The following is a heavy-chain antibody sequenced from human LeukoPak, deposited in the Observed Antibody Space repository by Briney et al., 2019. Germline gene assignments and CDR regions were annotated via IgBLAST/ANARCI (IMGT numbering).Heavy chain of an antibody. V-gene: IGHV4-39*07. Sequence: SETLSLTCTVSGGSLSSSSYYWGWIRQPPGKGLEWIGSIYHSGSTNYNPSLNSLVTISVDKSKNQFSLKLNSVTAADTAIYYCARDPGGGTKDIDDNWGQGTLVTVSS. D-gene: IGHD1-26*01. CDR3: ARDPGGGTKDIDDN. CDR1: GGSLSSSSYY. J-gene: IGHJ4*02. CDR2: IYHSGST.